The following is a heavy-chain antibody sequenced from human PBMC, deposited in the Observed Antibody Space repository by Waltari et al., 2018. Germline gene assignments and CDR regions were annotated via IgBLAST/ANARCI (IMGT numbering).Heavy chain of an antibody. Sequence: QLQLQESGPGLVKPSETLSLTCTVSGPISRTTYYWGWILQPPGKGLEWIGSMSSSGHTYYNPSLKSRVTISVDTSKNQFSLRLSSVTAADTAVYYCARRSRGSGSYAFGAFDIWGQGTMVIVSS. J-gene: IGHJ3*02. D-gene: IGHD1-26*01. V-gene: IGHV4-39*01. CDR3: ARRSRGSGSYAFGAFDI. CDR1: GPISRTTYY. CDR2: MSSSGHT.